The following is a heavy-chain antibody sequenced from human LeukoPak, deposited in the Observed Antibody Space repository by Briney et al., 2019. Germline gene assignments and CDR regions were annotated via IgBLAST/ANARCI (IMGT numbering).Heavy chain of an antibody. J-gene: IGHJ4*02. CDR1: GFTFSGSA. CDR2: IRSKANSYAT. CDR3: ARETLLSEGIAAAGPLTG. D-gene: IGHD6-13*01. Sequence: GGSLRLSCAASGFTFSGSAMRWVRQASGKGLEWVGCIRSKANSYATAYAASVKGRFTISRDDSKNTAYLQMNSLRAEDTAVYYCARETLLSEGIAAAGPLTGWGQGTLVTVSS. V-gene: IGHV3-73*01.